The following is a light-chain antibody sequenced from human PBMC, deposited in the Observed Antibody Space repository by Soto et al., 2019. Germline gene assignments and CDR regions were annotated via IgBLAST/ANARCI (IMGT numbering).Light chain of an antibody. J-gene: IGKJ5*01. CDR1: QNIGRW. CDR2: HAS. Sequence: IPLTQSAASMPASLRDRVAISGRASQNIGRWLAWYQQKPGTAPNLLIYHASNLRGGVPSRFSGGGSGTEFTLTISSLEPEDFAVYYCQQRSNSITFGQGARLEI. CDR3: QQRSNSIT. V-gene: IGKV1-5*01.